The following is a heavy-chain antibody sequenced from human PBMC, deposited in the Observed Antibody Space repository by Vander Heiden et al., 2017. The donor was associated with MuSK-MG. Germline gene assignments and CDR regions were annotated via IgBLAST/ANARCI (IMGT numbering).Heavy chain of an antibody. V-gene: IGHV4-34*01. CDR2: INHSGST. D-gene: IGHD6-19*01. CDR3: ARGRYSRRVAGPFDY. CDR1: GGSFSGYY. Sequence: QVQLQQWGAGLLKPSETLSLTCAVYGGSFSGYYWSWIRQPPGKGLEWIGEINHSGSTNYNPSLKSRVTISVDTSKNQFSLKLSSVTAADTAVYYCARGRYSRRVAGPFDYWGQGTLVTVSS. J-gene: IGHJ4*02.